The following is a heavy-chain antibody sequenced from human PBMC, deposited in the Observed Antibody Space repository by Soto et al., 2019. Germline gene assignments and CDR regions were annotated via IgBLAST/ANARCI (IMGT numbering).Heavy chain of an antibody. J-gene: IGHJ3*02. CDR2: ICYSGST. Sequence: PSETLSLTCTVSGGSISSGDYYWSWIRQPPGKGLEWIGYICYSGSTYYNPSLKSRVTISVDTSKNQFSLKLSSVTAADTAVYYCARGLRYFDWVDAFDIWDQGTMVTVSS. V-gene: IGHV4-30-4*01. CDR1: GGSISSGDYY. CDR3: ARGLRYFDWVDAFDI. D-gene: IGHD3-9*01.